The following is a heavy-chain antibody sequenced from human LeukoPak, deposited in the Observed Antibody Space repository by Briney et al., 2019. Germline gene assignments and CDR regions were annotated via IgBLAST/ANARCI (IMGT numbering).Heavy chain of an antibody. V-gene: IGHV3-7*03. Sequence: GGSLRLSCAASGFTFSNYWMTWVRQAPGKGLEWVAHIKQDGSEKNYVDSVKGRFTISRDNAKNSLYLQMNSLRAEDTAVYYCARHSNGWSEGTYWGQGTLVTVTS. CDR3: ARHSNGWSEGTY. D-gene: IGHD6-19*01. J-gene: IGHJ4*02. CDR1: GFTFSNYW. CDR2: IKQDGSEK.